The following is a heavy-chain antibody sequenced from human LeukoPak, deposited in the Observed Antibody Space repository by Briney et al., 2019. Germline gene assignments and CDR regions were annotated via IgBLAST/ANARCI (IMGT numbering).Heavy chain of an antibody. Sequence: PGGSLRLSCAASGFTFSSYSMNWVRQAPGKGLEWVSSISSGSTYIYYADSVKGRFTISRDNAKNSLYLQMNSLRAEDTAVYYCAILVWDTTMAGGDIDSWGQGTLLIVSS. J-gene: IGHJ4*02. CDR3: AILVWDTTMAGGDIDS. V-gene: IGHV3-21*01. CDR1: GFTFSSYS. CDR2: ISSGSTYI. D-gene: IGHD5-18*01.